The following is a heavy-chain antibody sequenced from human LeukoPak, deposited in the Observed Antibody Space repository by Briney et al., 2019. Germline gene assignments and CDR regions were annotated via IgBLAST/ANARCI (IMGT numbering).Heavy chain of an antibody. Sequence: PEGSLRLSCAASGFPFRTHSMSWVRQAPGKGLEWVANIKRDGSEKYYVDSVKGRFTISRDNAKNSLDLQMNSLRAEDTAVYYCAKRGYTYGPLDAIDVWGQGTVVTVSS. V-gene: IGHV3-7*03. CDR3: AKRGYTYGPLDAIDV. CDR1: GFPFRTHS. D-gene: IGHD5-18*01. J-gene: IGHJ3*01. CDR2: IKRDGSEK.